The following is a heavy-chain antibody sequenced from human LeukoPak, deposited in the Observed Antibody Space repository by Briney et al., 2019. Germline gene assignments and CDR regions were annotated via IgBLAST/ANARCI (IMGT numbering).Heavy chain of an antibody. CDR2: IYYSGTT. V-gene: IGHV4-39*01. J-gene: IGHJ4*02. D-gene: IGHD6-19*01. Sequence: PSETLSLTCTVSGGSSSSSSYYWGWIRQPPGKGLEWIGSIYYSGTTYYNPSLKSRVTISVDTSKNQFSLKLSSVTAADTAVYYCAGGRSSVLGYWGQGTLVTVSS. CDR3: AGGRSSVLGY. CDR1: GGSSSSSSYY.